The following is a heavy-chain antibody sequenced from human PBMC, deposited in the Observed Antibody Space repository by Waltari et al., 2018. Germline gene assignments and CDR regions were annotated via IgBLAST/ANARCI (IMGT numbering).Heavy chain of an antibody. Sequence: EVQLVQSGAELKKPGTTVKISCKVSGYFFTGYYIHWVQQAPGKGLEWMGLVVPEHGETKYAEKFQGRVTITADKSTDTAYMELSSLRSDDTAVYYCATLGGFYDTWTGYSDFWGQGTLVTVSS. CDR3: ATLGGFYDTWTGYSDF. V-gene: IGHV1-69-2*01. CDR1: GYFFTGYY. J-gene: IGHJ4*02. CDR2: VVPEHGET. D-gene: IGHD3-9*01.